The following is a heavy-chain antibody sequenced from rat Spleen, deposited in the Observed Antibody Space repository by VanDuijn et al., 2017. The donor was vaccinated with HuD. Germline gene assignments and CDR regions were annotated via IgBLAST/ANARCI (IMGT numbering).Heavy chain of an antibody. CDR2: IKSAGST. V-gene: IGHV3-3*01. Sequence: EVQLQESGPGLVKPSQSLSLTCSVTGYSITSSYRWNWIRKFPGNKLEWMGYIKSAGSTNYNPSLKSRISITRDTSKNQFFLQVNSVTTEDTANYCCARGGSRYYFDYWGKGVMGTVSS. CDR3: ARGGSRYYFDY. CDR1: GYSITSSYR. J-gene: IGHJ2*01. D-gene: IGHD5-1*01.